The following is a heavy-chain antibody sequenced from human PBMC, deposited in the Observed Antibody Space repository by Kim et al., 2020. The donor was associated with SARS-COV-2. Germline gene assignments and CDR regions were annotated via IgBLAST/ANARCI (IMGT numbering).Heavy chain of an antibody. V-gene: IGHV3-7*03. CDR3: ARVWYYYDSSGYYFFDY. CDR2: IKQDGSEK. Sequence: GGSLRLSCAASGFTFSSYWMSWVRQAPGKGLEWVANIKQDGSEKYYVDSVKGRFTISRDNAKNSLYLQMNSLRAEDTAVYYCARVWYYYDSSGYYFFDYWGQGTLVTVSS. CDR1: GFTFSSYW. D-gene: IGHD3-22*01. J-gene: IGHJ4*02.